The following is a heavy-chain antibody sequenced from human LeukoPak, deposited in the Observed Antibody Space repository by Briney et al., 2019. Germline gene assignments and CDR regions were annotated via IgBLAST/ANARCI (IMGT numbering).Heavy chain of an antibody. J-gene: IGHJ1*01. V-gene: IGHV4-59*08. Sequence: KASETLSLTCTVSGGSISSYYWSWIRQPPGKGLEWIGYIYYSGSTYYNPSLKSRVTISVDTSKNQFSLKLSSVTAADTAVYYCARGELVASMSEYFQHWGQGTLVTVSS. D-gene: IGHD5-12*01. CDR3: ARGELVASMSEYFQH. CDR1: GGSISSYY. CDR2: IYYSGST.